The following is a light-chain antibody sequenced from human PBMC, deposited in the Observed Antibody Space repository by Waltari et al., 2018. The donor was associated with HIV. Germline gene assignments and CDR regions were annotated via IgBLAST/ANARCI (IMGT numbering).Light chain of an antibody. Sequence: QSVLTQPPSVSGAPGQRVTISTAGSSSNIGAGHDLHWYQQLPGTAPKLLIHTNSKRPSGVPDRFSGSKSGTLASLAITGLQAEDEADYYCQSYDSSLSSSVFGGGTKLTVL. CDR1: SSNIGAGHD. J-gene: IGLJ3*02. V-gene: IGLV1-40*01. CDR2: TNS. CDR3: QSYDSSLSSSV.